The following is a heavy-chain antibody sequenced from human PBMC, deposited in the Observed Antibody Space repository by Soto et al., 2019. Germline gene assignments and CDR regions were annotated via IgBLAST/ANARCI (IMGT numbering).Heavy chain of an antibody. CDR1: GFTFSSYG. V-gene: IGHV3-30*18. J-gene: IGHJ4*02. CDR3: AKDWGYSSSWSIDY. Sequence: GGSLRLSCAASGFTFSSYGMHWVRQAPGKGLEWVAVISYDGSNKYYADSVKGRFTISRDNSKNTLYLQMNSLRAEDTAVYYCAKDWGYSSSWSIDYWGQGTLVTVSS. D-gene: IGHD6-13*01. CDR2: ISYDGSNK.